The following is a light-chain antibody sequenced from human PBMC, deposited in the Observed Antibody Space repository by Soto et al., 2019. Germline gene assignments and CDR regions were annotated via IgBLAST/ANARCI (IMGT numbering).Light chain of an antibody. CDR3: VMWESSLSVVG. J-gene: IGLJ2*01. V-gene: IGLV1-51*01. CDR1: SSNI. Sequence: QSVLTQPPSVSAAPGQTGTISCSGSSSNIVSWYQQLPGTAPKLLIYDNHKRPSGIPDRFSGSKSGTSATLGITGLQTGDEADYYCVMWESSLSVVGFGGGTKVTVL. CDR2: DNH.